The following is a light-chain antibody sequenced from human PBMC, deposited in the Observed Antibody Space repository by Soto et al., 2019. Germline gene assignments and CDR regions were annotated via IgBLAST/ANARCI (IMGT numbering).Light chain of an antibody. Sequence: QSVLTQPPSVSGAPGQRVTISCTGSSSNIGAGYDVHWYQQLPGTAPKLLLYGNSNRPSGVPDRFSGSKSGTSASLAITGLQAEDEADSYCQSYDSSLSAHVVFGGGTKVTVL. CDR2: GNS. V-gene: IGLV1-40*01. CDR1: SSNIGAGYD. CDR3: QSYDSSLSAHVV. J-gene: IGLJ2*01.